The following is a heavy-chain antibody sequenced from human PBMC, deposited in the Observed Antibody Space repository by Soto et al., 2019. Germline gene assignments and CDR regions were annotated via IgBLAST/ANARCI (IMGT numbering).Heavy chain of an antibody. CDR1: GFTFSSYE. J-gene: IGHJ3*02. D-gene: IGHD7-27*01. CDR2: ISSSGSTI. CDR3: ASITGDRGGVFDI. Sequence: GGSLRLSCAASGFTFSSYEMNWVRQAPGKGLEWVSYISSSGSTIYYADSVKGRFTISRDNAKNSLYLQMNSLRAEDRAVEDCASITGDRGGVFDIWGQGTMVTVSS. V-gene: IGHV3-48*03.